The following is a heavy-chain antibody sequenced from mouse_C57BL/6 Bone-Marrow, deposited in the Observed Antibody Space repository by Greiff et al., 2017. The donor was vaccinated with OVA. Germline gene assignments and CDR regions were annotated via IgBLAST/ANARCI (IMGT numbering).Heavy chain of an antibody. V-gene: IGHV1-54*01. CDR2: INPGSGGT. CDR3: ASPSYCGSSYSYWYFDV. CDR1: GYAFTNYL. J-gene: IGHJ1*03. Sequence: QVQLQQSGAELVRPGTSVKVSCKASGYAFTNYLIEWVKQRPGQGLEWIGVINPGSGGTNYNEKFKGKATLTADKSSSTAYMQLSSLTPQDFAVYYCASPSYCGSSYSYWYFDVWGTGTTVTVSS. D-gene: IGHD1-1*01.